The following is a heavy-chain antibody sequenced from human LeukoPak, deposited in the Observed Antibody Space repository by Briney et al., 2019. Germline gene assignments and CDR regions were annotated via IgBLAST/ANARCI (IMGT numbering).Heavy chain of an antibody. CDR2: INHSGST. V-gene: IGHV4-34*01. CDR3: ARGSSGGSCYRL. J-gene: IGHJ4*02. Sequence: SETLSLTRAVYGGSFSGYYWSWIRQPPGKGLEWIGEINHSGSTNYNPSLKSRVTISVDTSKNQFSLKLSSVTAADTAVYYCARGSSGGSCYRLWGQGTLVTVSS. D-gene: IGHD2-15*01. CDR1: GGSFSGYY.